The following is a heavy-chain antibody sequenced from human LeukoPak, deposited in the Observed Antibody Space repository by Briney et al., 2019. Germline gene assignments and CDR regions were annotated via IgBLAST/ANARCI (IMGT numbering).Heavy chain of an antibody. CDR1: GFTFSSYA. Sequence: GRSLRLSCAASGFTFSSYAMSWVRQAPGMGLERVANIKADGTGKYYVDSVRGRFSISRDNAKNSLYLELNSLRAEVTGVYFCARDRGWQQFDYWGQGTLVTVSS. D-gene: IGHD5-24*01. V-gene: IGHV3-7*01. J-gene: IGHJ4*01. CDR3: ARDRGWQQFDY. CDR2: IKADGTGK.